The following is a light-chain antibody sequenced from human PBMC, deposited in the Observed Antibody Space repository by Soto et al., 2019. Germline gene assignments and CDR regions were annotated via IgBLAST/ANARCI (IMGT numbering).Light chain of an antibody. CDR2: DAT. J-gene: IGLJ2*01. CDR3: SLSYSGAVV. Sequence: QAVVTQEPSLTVSPGGTVTLTCGSSTGAVTSGHYPYWFQQKPGQAPRTLFYDATNRPSWTPARFSGSLLGDKAALTLSGAQPEDEADYYCSLSYSGAVVFGGGSKLTVL. CDR1: TGAVTSGHY. V-gene: IGLV7-46*01.